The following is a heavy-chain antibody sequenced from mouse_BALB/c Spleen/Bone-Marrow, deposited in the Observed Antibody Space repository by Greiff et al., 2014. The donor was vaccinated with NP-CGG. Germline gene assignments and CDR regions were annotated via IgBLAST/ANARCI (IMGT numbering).Heavy chain of an antibody. D-gene: IGHD3-1*01. J-gene: IGHJ2*01. CDR1: GFSLTTYG. V-gene: IGHV2-2*02. CDR3: ARNHRGYYFDY. CDR2: IWTGGST. Sequence: QVQLQHPGPGLVQPSQSLSITCTVSGFSLTTYGVHWVRQSPGKGLEWLGVIWTGGSTDYNAAFISRLSISKDNSKSQVFFEMNSLQANDTAIYYCARNHRGYYFDYWGQGTTLTVSS.